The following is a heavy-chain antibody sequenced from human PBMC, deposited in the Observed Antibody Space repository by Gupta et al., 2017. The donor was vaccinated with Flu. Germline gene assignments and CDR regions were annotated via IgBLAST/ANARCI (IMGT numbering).Heavy chain of an antibody. J-gene: IGHJ4*02. CDR3: ARDSGNFYIDY. Sequence: VRQAPGKGLEWVANIKQDGSEKYYGDSVKGRFTISRDNAKNSQYLQMNNLRAEDTALYYCARDSGNFYIDYWGQGTLVTVSS. V-gene: IGHV3-7*01. CDR2: IKQDGSEK. D-gene: IGHD1-26*01.